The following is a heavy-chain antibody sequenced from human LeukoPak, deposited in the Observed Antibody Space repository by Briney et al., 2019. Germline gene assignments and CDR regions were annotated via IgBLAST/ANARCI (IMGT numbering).Heavy chain of an antibody. J-gene: IGHJ3*02. V-gene: IGHV1-24*01. Sequence: ASVKVSCKVSGYTLTELSMHWVRQAPGKGPEWMGGFDPEDGETIYAQKFQGRVTMTEDTSTDTAYMELSSLRSEDTAVYYCATTGVAVAGLGTDAFDIWGQGTMVTVSS. CDR1: GYTLTELS. CDR3: ATTGVAVAGLGTDAFDI. D-gene: IGHD6-19*01. CDR2: FDPEDGET.